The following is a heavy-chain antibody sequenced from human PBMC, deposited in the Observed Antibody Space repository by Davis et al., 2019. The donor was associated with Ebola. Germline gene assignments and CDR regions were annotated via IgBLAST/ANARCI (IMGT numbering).Heavy chain of an antibody. J-gene: IGHJ5*02. D-gene: IGHD4-11*01. CDR3: AKNSPYSNYVIANPPKGGFDP. CDR2: ISGSGGST. V-gene: IGHV3-23*01. Sequence: PGGSLRLSCAASGFTFSSYAMSWVRQAPGKGLEWVSAISGSGGSTYYADSVKGRFTISRDNSKNTLYLQMNSLRAEDTAVYYCAKNSPYSNYVIANPPKGGFDPWGQGTLVTVSS. CDR1: GFTFSSYA.